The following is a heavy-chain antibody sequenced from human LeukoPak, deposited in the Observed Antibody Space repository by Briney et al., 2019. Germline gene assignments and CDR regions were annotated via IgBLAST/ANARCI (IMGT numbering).Heavy chain of an antibody. Sequence: GGSLRLSCAASGFPFSNTWMSWVLQAPGRGLEWVGRIQNKTDGGTTDYAAPVKGRFTISRDDSKNTLYLQMNSLKSEDTAVYYCTTATPHYFGSGSYSDTRYYFDSWGQGTLVTVSS. CDR2: IQNKTDGGTT. V-gene: IGHV3-15*01. CDR1: GFPFSNTW. CDR3: TTATPHYFGSGSYSDTRYYFDS. J-gene: IGHJ4*02. D-gene: IGHD3-10*01.